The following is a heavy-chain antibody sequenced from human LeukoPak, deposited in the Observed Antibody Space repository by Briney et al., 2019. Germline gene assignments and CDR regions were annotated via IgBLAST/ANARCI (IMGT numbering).Heavy chain of an antibody. CDR3: ARGVGSSSSNWFDP. Sequence: RPSETLSLTCTVSGVSISSQYWSWIRQSPGKGLEWIGRIDTSGKTNYNPSLKSRVTISIDKSKGQFSLKVNSVTAADTAVYYCARGVGSSSSNWFDPWGQGALVTVSS. V-gene: IGHV4-4*07. J-gene: IGHJ5*02. CDR2: IDTSGKT. CDR1: GVSISSQY. D-gene: IGHD6-13*01.